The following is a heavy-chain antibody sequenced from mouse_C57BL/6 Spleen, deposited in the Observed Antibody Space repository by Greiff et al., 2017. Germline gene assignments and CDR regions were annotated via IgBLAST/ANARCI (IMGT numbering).Heavy chain of an antibody. Sequence: EVHLVESGPGLVKPSQSLSLTCSVTGYSITSGYYWNWIRQFPGNKLEWMGYISYDGSNNYNPSLKNRISITRDTSKNQFFLKLNSVTTEDTATYYCARAYYYGSSSKDYWGQGTTLTVSS. CDR3: ARAYYYGSSSKDY. CDR1: GYSITSGYY. J-gene: IGHJ2*01. V-gene: IGHV3-6*01. D-gene: IGHD1-1*01. CDR2: ISYDGSN.